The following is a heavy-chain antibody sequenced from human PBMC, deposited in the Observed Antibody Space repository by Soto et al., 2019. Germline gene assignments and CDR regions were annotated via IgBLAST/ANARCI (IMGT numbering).Heavy chain of an antibody. Sequence: SETLSLTCTVSGDSVSSGSYFWSWIRQPPGKGLEWIGYIYNSGSTNYNSSLKSRVSISVDTSKNQFSLKLSSVTAADTAVYYCARVPRYGGHVSWFDLWGLGTLVTVS. CDR1: GDSVSSGSYF. J-gene: IGHJ5*02. V-gene: IGHV4-61*01. CDR2: IYNSGST. CDR3: ARVPRYGGHVSWFDL. D-gene: IGHD5-18*01.